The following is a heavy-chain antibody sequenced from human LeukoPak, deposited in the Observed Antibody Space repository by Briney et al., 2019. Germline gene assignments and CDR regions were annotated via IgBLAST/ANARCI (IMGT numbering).Heavy chain of an antibody. Sequence: SETLSLTCTVSGGSISSSSYYWGWIRQPPGKGLEWIGSIYYSGSTYYNPSLKSRVTISVDTSKNQFSLKLSSVTAADTAVYYCATSRYDYGDSGYYYGMDVWGQGTTVTVSS. CDR1: GGSISSSSYY. CDR3: ATSRYDYGDSGYYYGMDV. J-gene: IGHJ6*02. V-gene: IGHV4-39*07. CDR2: IYYSGST. D-gene: IGHD4-17*01.